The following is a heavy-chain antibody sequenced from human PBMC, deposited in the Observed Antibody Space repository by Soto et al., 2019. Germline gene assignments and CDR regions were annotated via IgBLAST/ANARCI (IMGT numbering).Heavy chain of an antibody. CDR1: GGSFSGYY. D-gene: IGHD6-6*01. J-gene: IGHJ6*03. CDR2: INHSGST. V-gene: IGHV4-34*01. Sequence: SETLSLTCAVYGGSFSGYYWSWIRQPPGKGLEWIGEINHSGSTNYDPSLKSRVTISVDTSKNQFSLKLSSVTAADTAVYYCARSSNMDVWGKGTTVTVSS. CDR3: ARSSNMDV.